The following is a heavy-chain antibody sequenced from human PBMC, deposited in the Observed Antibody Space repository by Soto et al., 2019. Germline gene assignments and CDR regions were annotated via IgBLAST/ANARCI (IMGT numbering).Heavy chain of an antibody. J-gene: IGHJ4*02. CDR3: ARVPSHARMLFDY. V-gene: IGHV4-31*11. Sequence: QVQLQMSGPRLVKPSQTLSLTCAVSGASITSDGCYWSWIRQHPGKGLEWIGYIYHSGVTYYNPSLASPVSISVDTSKMPFSLKMPSVTDADTAVYYCARVPSHARMLFDYWGQGALVTVSS. CDR2: IYHSGVT. CDR1: GASITSDGCY. D-gene: IGHD3-16*01.